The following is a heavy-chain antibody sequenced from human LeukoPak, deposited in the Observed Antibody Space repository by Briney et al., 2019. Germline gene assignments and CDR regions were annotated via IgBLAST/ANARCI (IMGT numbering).Heavy chain of an antibody. D-gene: IGHD3-10*01. CDR1: GGSISSYY. CDR3: ARAYYYGSGSHYNSWFDP. CDR2: IYTSGST. Sequence: SETLSLTCTVSGGSISSYYWSWIRQPAGKGLEWNGRIYTSGSTNYNPSLKSRVTMSVDTSKNQFSLKLSSVTAADTAVYYCARAYYYGSGSHYNSWFDPWGQGTLVTVSS. J-gene: IGHJ5*02. V-gene: IGHV4-4*07.